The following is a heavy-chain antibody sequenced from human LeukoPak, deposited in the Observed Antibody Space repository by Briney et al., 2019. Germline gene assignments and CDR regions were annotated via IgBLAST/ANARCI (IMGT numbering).Heavy chain of an antibody. CDR3: ARGGGGYCSSTSCYSSDY. CDR2: INHSGST. V-gene: IGHV4-34*01. Sequence: PSETLSLTCAVYGGSFSGYYWSWIRQPPGKGLEWIGEINHSGSTNYNPSLKSRVTISVDTSKNQFSLKLSSVTAADTAVYYCARGGGGYCSSTSCYSSDYWGQGTLVTVSS. J-gene: IGHJ4*02. CDR1: GGSFSGYY. D-gene: IGHD2-2*02.